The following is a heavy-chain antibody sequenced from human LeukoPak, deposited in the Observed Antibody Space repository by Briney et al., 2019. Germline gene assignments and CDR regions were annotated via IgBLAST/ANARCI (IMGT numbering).Heavy chain of an antibody. CDR2: VYYTGST. CDR1: GGSVTSGGYY. D-gene: IGHD6-6*01. J-gene: IGHJ6*02. V-gene: IGHV4-31*01. CDR3: ARISAGRYGMDV. Sequence: PSETLSLTCTVSGGSVTSGGYYWSWIRQHPGKGLEWIGYVYYTGSTYYNPSLKSLVTISPDTSKNHFSLKVSSVTAADTAVYYCARISAGRYGMDVWGQGTTVTVSS.